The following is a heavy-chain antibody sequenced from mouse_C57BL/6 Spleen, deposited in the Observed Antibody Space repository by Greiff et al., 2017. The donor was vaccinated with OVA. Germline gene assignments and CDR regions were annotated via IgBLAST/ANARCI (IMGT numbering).Heavy chain of an antibody. D-gene: IGHD1-1*01. CDR1: GYTFTSYW. CDR2: IDPSGSET. J-gene: IGHJ1*03. V-gene: IGHV1-52*01. Sequence: QVQLQQPGAELVRPGSSVKLSCKASGYTFTSYWMHWVKQRPIQGLEWIGNIDPSGSETHYNQKFKDKATLTVDKSSSTAYMQLSSLTSEDSAVYYCAREGGSSWYFDVWGTGTTVTVSS. CDR3: AREGGSSWYFDV.